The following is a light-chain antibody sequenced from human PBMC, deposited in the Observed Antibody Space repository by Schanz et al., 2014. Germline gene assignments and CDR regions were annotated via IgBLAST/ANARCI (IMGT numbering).Light chain of an antibody. CDR2: SPG. CDR1: QSVSNNY. V-gene: IGKV3-20*01. Sequence: IAVTQSPATLSVSPGESATLSCRASQSVSNNYLAWYQQKPGQPPRLLISSPGTRATGIPDRVTDSGSGSHFTLSIARLEPEDFAVYFCFQFGNFPNTFGQGTKLVLK. J-gene: IGKJ2*01. CDR3: FQFGNFPNT.